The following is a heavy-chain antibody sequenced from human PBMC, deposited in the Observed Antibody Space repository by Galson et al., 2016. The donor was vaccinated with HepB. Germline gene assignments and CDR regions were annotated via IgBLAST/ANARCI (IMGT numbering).Heavy chain of an antibody. Sequence: ETLSLTCTVSGDSLIHYYWGWIRQPPGKGLEWIGHIYYNGHANYNLSLTSRLSMSVDTSSNQFSLKLSSVTAADTAVYYCGRWNEGLDYWGQGTLVTVSS. CDR3: GRWNEGLDY. D-gene: IGHD1-1*01. CDR2: IYYNGHA. V-gene: IGHV4-59*01. J-gene: IGHJ4*02. CDR1: GDSLIHYY.